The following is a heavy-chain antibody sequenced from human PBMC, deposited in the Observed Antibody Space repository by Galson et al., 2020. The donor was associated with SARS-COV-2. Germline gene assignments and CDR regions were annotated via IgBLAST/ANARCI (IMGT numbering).Heavy chain of an antibody. D-gene: IGHD2-8*01. CDR3: ARHTADCSNGICYADYYHGLAV. J-gene: IGHJ6*02. V-gene: IGHV5-51*01. CDR1: GYRFTSYW. Sequence: KVSCQASGYRFTSYWIGWVRQMPGKGLEWMGIVFPGDSETRYSPSFQGQVTISADKSISTAYLQWSSLKASDTAMYYCARHTADCSNGICYADYYHGLAVWGQGTAVTVS. CDR2: VFPGDSET.